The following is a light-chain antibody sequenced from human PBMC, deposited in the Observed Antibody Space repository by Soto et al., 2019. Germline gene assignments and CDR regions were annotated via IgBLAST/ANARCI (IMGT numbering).Light chain of an antibody. CDR3: QHYNSYSRT. CDR2: KAS. Sequence: DIQMTQSPSTVSASIGDRVTITCRASQSIDSWLAWYQQKPGKGPKLLIYKASSLQTGVPSRFSGSGSGTEFTLTISSLQADDFATYYCQHYNSYSRTFGQGTKVEVK. J-gene: IGKJ1*01. CDR1: QSIDSW. V-gene: IGKV1-5*03.